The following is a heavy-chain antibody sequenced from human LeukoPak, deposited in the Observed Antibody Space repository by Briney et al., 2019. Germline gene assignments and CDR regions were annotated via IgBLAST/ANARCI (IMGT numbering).Heavy chain of an antibody. CDR2: IYSGGST. V-gene: IGHV3-53*01. D-gene: IGHD1-1*01. CDR3: ARRRTGTNYYDY. CDR1: GFTVSSNY. Sequence: GGSLRLSCAASGFTVSSNYMSWVRQAPGKGLEWVSVIYSGGSTYYADSVKGRFTISRDNAKNSVYLQMNSLRVEDTAVYYCARRRTGTNYYDYWGQGTLVTVSS. J-gene: IGHJ4*02.